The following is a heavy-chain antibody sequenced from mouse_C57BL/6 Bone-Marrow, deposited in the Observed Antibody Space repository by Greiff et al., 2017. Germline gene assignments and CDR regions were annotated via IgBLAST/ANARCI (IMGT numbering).Heavy chain of an antibody. V-gene: IGHV1-55*01. CDR1: GYTFTSYW. CDR2: IYPGSGST. D-gene: IGHD1-1*01. J-gene: IGHJ2*01. Sequence: VQLQQPGAELVKPGASVKMSCKASGYTFTSYWITWVKQRPGQGLEWIGDIYPGSGSTNYNEKFKSKATLTVDTSSSTAYMQLSSLTSEDSAVYYCARRGLITTVVAPFFDYWGQGTTLTVSS. CDR3: ARRGLITTVVAPFFDY.